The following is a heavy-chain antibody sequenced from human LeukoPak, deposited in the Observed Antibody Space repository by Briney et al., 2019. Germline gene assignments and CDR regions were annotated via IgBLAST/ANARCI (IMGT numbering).Heavy chain of an antibody. Sequence: SETLSLTCTVSGGSISSYYWSWIRQPPGKGLEWIGYIYYSGSTNYNPSFKSRVTISVDTSKNQFSLKLSSVTAADTAVYYCAREGGRLGELGLFDYWGQGTLVTVSS. CDR2: IYYSGST. J-gene: IGHJ4*02. D-gene: IGHD3-16*01. V-gene: IGHV4-59*01. CDR3: AREGGRLGELGLFDY. CDR1: GGSISSYY.